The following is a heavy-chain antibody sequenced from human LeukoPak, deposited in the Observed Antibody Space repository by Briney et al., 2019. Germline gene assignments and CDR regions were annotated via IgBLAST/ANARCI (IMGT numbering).Heavy chain of an antibody. CDR2: ITTSSAYI. V-gene: IGHV3-21*01. Sequence: PGGSLRLSCAASGFTFSTYNMNWVRQAPGKGLEWVSAITTSSAYIYYADSVKGRFTISRDNAKNSLYLQMNSLRAEDTAVYYCARAIRDYDFWSGAGETDAFDIWGQGTMVTVSS. CDR3: ARAIRDYDFWSGAGETDAFDI. CDR1: GFTFSTYN. D-gene: IGHD3-3*01. J-gene: IGHJ3*02.